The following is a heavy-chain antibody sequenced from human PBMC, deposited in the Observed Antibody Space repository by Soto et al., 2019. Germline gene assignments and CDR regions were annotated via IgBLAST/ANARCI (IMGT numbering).Heavy chain of an antibody. V-gene: IGHV3-21*01. CDR2: ISSSSSYI. Sequence: EVQLVESGGGLVKPGGSLRLSCAASGFTFSSYSMNWVRQAPGKGLEWVSSISSSSSYIYYADSVKGRFTISRDNAKNSLYLQMNSLRAEDTAVYYCATSYYYDSSGYNDAFDIWGQGTMVTVSS. D-gene: IGHD3-22*01. CDR1: GFTFSSYS. J-gene: IGHJ3*02. CDR3: ATSYYYDSSGYNDAFDI.